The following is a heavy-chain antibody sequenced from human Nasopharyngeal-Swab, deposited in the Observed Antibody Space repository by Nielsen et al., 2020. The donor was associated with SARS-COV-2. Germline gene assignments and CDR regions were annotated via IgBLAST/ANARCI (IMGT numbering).Heavy chain of an antibody. CDR3: ARERYSSSWYFDY. CDR2: IWYDGSNK. CDR1: GFTFSNYG. J-gene: IGHJ4*02. Sequence: GGSLRLSCAASGFTFSNYGMHWVRQAPGKGLEWVAVIWYDGSNKYYADSVKGRFTISRDNSKNTLYLQMNSLRAEDTAVYYCARERYSSSWYFDYWGQGTLVTVSS. V-gene: IGHV3-33*01. D-gene: IGHD6-13*01.